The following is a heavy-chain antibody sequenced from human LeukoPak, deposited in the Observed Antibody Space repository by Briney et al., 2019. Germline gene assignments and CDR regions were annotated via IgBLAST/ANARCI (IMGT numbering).Heavy chain of an antibody. CDR2: INPSGGST. Sequence: ASVKVSCKASGYTFTSYYVHWVRQAPGQGLEWMGIINPSGGSTSYAQKFQGRVTMTRDTSTSTVYMELSSLRSEDTAVYYCARAQGYSYGSNPNDAFDIWGQGTMVTVS. CDR3: ARAQGYSYGSNPNDAFDI. V-gene: IGHV1-46*01. D-gene: IGHD5-18*01. J-gene: IGHJ3*02. CDR1: GYTFTSYY.